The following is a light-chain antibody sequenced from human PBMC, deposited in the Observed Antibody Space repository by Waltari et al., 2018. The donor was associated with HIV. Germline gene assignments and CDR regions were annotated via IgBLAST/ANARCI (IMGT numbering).Light chain of an antibody. V-gene: IGKV1-12*02. J-gene: IGKJ2*01. CDR2: DAS. CDR1: QGIGSW. Sequence: DIQMTQSPRVVSASIGKRVTINCRARQGIGSWLAWYRQRPGEAPDLLIHDASHLRTGVPSRFSGGGSGTGFFLTINSLQSQDLGTYFCQQGYKLPLTFGPGTTIEI. CDR3: QQGYKLPLT.